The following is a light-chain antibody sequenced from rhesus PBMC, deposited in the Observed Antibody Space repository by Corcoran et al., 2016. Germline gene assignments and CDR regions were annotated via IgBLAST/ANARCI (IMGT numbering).Light chain of an antibody. V-gene: IGKV3-24*04. J-gene: IGKJ3*01. CDR2: GAS. CDR1: QSVGSY. CDR3: QQSSNLVT. Sequence: ETVVTQSPATLSLSPGERATLSCRASQSVGSYLAWSPQQPGQAPRHLIYGASSRATGIPDRFSGGGSGTDFTRTISSLEPEEVGVYYCQQSSNLVTFGPGTKLDIK.